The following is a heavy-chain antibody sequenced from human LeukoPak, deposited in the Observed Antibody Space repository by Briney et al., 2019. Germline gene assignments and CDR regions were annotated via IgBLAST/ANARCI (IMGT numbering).Heavy chain of an antibody. CDR2: IYSSGTT. Sequence: SETLSLTCTVSSGSINNDYWSWIRQPAGKGLEWIGRIYSSGTTNYNPSLNSRVTMSVDTSKNQFFLKLSSVTAADTAVYYCARGSSGWYSIDYWGQGTLVTVSS. CDR1: SGSINNDY. CDR3: ARGSSGWYSIDY. V-gene: IGHV4-4*07. J-gene: IGHJ4*02. D-gene: IGHD6-19*01.